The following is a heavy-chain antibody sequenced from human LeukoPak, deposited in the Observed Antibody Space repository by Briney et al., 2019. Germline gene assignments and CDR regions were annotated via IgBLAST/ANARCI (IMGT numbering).Heavy chain of an antibody. Sequence: SETLSLTCAVYGGSFSGYYWSWIRQPPGKGLEWIGEINHSGSTNYNPSLKSRVTTPVDTSKNQRSLMLSYATATDTAVYYCARGDIVVVVDAEVRNHYYGMDVWGQGTKVTVSS. V-gene: IGHV4-34*01. CDR3: ARGDIVVVVDAEVRNHYYGMDV. CDR2: INHSGST. J-gene: IGHJ6*02. D-gene: IGHD2-15*01. CDR1: GGSFSGYY.